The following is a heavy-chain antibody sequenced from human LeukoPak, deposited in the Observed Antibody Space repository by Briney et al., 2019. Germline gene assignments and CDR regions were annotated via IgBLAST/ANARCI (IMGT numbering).Heavy chain of an antibody. CDR3: ARVVIPAAGRYYFDY. J-gene: IGHJ4*02. V-gene: IGHV5-51*01. CDR1: GYSINNYW. Sequence: GESLKISCKGSGYSINNYWIGWVRQMPGKSLECMGIIYPADSDTRYSPSFQGQVTISADKSISTVYLQWSSLKASDTAMYYCARVVIPAAGRYYFDYWGQGTLVTVSS. CDR2: IYPADSDT. D-gene: IGHD2-2*01.